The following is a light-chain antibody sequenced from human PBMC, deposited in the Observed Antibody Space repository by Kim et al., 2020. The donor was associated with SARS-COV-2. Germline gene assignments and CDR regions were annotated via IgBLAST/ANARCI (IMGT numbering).Light chain of an antibody. V-gene: IGLV2-14*03. CDR1: SSDIGSYNY. J-gene: IGLJ3*02. Sequence: QCALTQPASVSGSPGQSITISCTGTSSDIGSYNYVSWYQQHPGKAPQLMIYAVTERPSGVSSRFSGSKSGNTASLTISGLQAEDEADYYCISFTTVTTWVFGGGTQLTVL. CDR2: AVT. CDR3: ISFTTVTTWV.